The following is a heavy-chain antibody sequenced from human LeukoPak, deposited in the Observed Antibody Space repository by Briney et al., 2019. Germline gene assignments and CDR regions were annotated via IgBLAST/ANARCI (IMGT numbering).Heavy chain of an antibody. CDR3: ARENWFGGVIVLFDY. V-gene: IGHV3-48*03. CDR1: GFAFSSYE. CDR2: ISSSGSTI. J-gene: IGHJ4*02. Sequence: GGSLRLSCAASGFAFSSYEMNWVRQAPGKGLEWVSYISSSGSTIYYADSVKGRFTISRDNAKNSLYLQMNSLRAEDTAVYYCARENWFGGVIVLFDYWGQGTLVTVSS. D-gene: IGHD3-16*02.